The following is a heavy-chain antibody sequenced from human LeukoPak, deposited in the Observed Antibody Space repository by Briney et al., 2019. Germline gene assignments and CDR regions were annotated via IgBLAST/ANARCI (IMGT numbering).Heavy chain of an antibody. D-gene: IGHD6-6*01. Sequence: GGALRLSCAASGFTFSSYEMNWVRPAPRKGLEWVTYISGSGSTIYYADSMKGRFPISRDNAKNSLYLQMNSLRAEDTALYYCARLGSSAAFDIWGQGTMVTVSS. V-gene: IGHV3-48*03. CDR3: ARLGSSAAFDI. J-gene: IGHJ3*02. CDR2: ISGSGSTI. CDR1: GFTFSSYE.